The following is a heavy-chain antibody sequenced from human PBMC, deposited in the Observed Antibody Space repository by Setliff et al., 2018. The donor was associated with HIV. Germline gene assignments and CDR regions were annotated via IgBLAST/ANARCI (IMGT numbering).Heavy chain of an antibody. D-gene: IGHD4-17*01. CDR1: GPSINIHY. CDR3: AKGAGFYGDYTFDH. CDR2: IYSTGST. J-gene: IGHJ4*02. Sequence: SETLSLTCTVSGPSINIHYWIWIRQSPGKGFEWIGYIYSTGSTNYNPSLQSRVTISIVASRNQFSLKVTSVTAADTAVYYCAKGAGFYGDYTFDHWGQGRLVTVSS. V-gene: IGHV4-59*11.